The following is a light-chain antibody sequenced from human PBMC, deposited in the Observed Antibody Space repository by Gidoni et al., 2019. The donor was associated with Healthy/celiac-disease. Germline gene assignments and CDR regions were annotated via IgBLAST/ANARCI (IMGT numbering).Light chain of an antibody. CDR1: QGISSY. CDR3: QQYYSYPRT. J-gene: IGKJ1*01. V-gene: IGKV1-8*01. CDR2: AAS. Sequence: AIRMTQSPSSFSASTGDRVTITCRASQGISSYLAWYQQKPGKAPKLLIYAASTLQSGFPSRFSGSGSGTDFTLTISCLQSEDFATYYCQQYYSYPRTFGQGTKVEIK.